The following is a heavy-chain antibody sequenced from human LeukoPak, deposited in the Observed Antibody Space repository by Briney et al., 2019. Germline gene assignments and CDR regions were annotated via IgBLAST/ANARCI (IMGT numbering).Heavy chain of an antibody. J-gene: IGHJ3*02. Sequence: GGSLRLSCAASGFTFSSYAMSWVRQAPGKGLEWVSAISASGGSTYYADSVKGRFTISRDNSKNTLYLQMNSLRAEDTAVYYCAKDQRRYCSSTSCLFEAFDIWGQGTMVTVSS. CDR1: GFTFSSYA. CDR2: ISASGGST. D-gene: IGHD2-2*01. CDR3: AKDQRRYCSSTSCLFEAFDI. V-gene: IGHV3-23*01.